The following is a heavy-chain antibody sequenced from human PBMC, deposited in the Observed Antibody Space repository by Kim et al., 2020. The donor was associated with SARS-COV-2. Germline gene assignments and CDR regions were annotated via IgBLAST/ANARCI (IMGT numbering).Heavy chain of an antibody. J-gene: IGHJ5*02. V-gene: IGHV5-10-1*01. D-gene: IGHD1-26*01. CDR3: ARRVGFLAPFDP. Sequence: NYRQSCQGRVTISADKSISTAYLQRSSLQASDTAMYYCARRVGFLAPFDPWGQGTLVTVSS.